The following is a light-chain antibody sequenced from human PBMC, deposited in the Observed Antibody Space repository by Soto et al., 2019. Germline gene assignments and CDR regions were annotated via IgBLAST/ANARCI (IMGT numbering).Light chain of an antibody. J-gene: IGKJ1*01. CDR1: QSVSSN. CDR3: QQYNNWPRS. CDR2: GAS. Sequence: EIVMTQSPATLSVSPGERATLSCRASQSVSSNLAWYQQKPGQAPRLLIYGASTRATGIPARFSGSGSGTEFTLTISSLQSEDFAVYYGQQYNNWPRSFGQGTKLEI. V-gene: IGKV3-15*01.